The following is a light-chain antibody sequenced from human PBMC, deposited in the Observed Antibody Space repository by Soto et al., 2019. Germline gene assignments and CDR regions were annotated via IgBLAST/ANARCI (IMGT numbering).Light chain of an antibody. CDR2: DDS. CDR3: QAWDTSTDPVV. CDR1: NIGGKS. J-gene: IGLJ2*01. Sequence: SYELTQPPSVSVAPGQTARLTCGGNNIGGKSVHWYQHKPGQAPVLVVYDDSDRPSGIPERFSSSNSGNTATLTISEVEAGDEAHYYCQAWDTSTDPVVFGGGTKLTVL. V-gene: IGLV3-21*02.